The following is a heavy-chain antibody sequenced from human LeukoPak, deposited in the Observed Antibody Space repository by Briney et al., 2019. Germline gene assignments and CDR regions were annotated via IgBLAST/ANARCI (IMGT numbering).Heavy chain of an antibody. J-gene: IGHJ4*02. V-gene: IGHV3-11*01. CDR2: SSSSGSTI. Sequence: TGGSLRLSCAASGFTLSAYYMSWIRQAPGKGLEWVSYSSSSGSTIYYADSVKGRFAISRDNAKNSLYLQMNSLRAEDTAVYYCARRRDFIDYWGQGTLVTVSS. CDR1: GFTLSAYY. D-gene: IGHD3/OR15-3a*01. CDR3: ARRRDFIDY.